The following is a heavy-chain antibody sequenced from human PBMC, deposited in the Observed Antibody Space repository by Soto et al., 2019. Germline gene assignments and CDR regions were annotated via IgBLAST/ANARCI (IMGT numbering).Heavy chain of an antibody. V-gene: IGHV3-23*01. CDR3: AFQLVDYYYYGMDV. J-gene: IGHJ6*02. D-gene: IGHD1-1*01. CDR1: GFTFSSYA. CDR2: ISGSGGST. Sequence: GGSLRLSCAASGFTFSSYAMSWVRQAPGKGLEWVSAISGSGGSTYYADSVKGRFTISRDNSKNTLYLQMNSLRAEDTAVYYCAFQLVDYYYYGMDVWGQGTTVTVSS.